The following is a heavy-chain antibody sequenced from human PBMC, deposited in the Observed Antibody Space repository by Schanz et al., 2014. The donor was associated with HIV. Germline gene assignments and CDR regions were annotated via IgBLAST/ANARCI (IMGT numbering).Heavy chain of an antibody. J-gene: IGHJ5*02. CDR2: ISYDGSNK. V-gene: IGHV3-30-3*01. CDR1: GFTFSSYA. CDR3: TGGLYYDSAPFDP. D-gene: IGHD3-22*01. Sequence: QVQLVESGGGVVQPGRSLRLSCEASGFTFSSYAMHWVRQAPGRGLEWVAAISYDGSNKYYAASVKGRFTISRDNSKNTLYLQMTSLRVEDTAVYYCTGGLYYDSAPFDPWGQGTLVTVSS.